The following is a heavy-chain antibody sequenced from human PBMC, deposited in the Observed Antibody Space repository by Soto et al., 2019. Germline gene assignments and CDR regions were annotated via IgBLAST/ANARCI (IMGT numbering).Heavy chain of an antibody. J-gene: IGHJ3*02. V-gene: IGHV3-23*01. Sequence: EVQLLESGGGLVQPGGSLRLSCAASGFTFSSYVMNWVRQAPGKGLEWVSTISGSGGSTYYADSVEGRFTFSSDNSKNTLHWLMNSLRAEDTAVYYCAKGGRNGWYDAFDIWGQGTMVTVSS. D-gene: IGHD6-19*01. CDR2: ISGSGGST. CDR3: AKGGRNGWYDAFDI. CDR1: GFTFSSYV.